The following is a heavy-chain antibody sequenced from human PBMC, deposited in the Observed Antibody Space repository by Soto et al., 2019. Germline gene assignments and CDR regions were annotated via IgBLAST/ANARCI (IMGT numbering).Heavy chain of an antibody. CDR1: GYTFTSYA. CDR3: ARAPVLDAFDI. J-gene: IGHJ3*02. CDR2: INAYNSHT. V-gene: IGHV1-18*01. Sequence: ASVKVSCKASGYTFTSYAISWVRQAPGQGLEWMGWINAYNSHTNYAQKLQGRVTMTTDTSTSTAYMELRSLRSDDTAVYYCARAPVLDAFDIWGQGTMVTVS. D-gene: IGHD2-2*01.